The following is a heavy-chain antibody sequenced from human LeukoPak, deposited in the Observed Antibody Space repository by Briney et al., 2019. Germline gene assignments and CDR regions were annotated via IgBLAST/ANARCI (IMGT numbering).Heavy chain of an antibody. CDR2: ISGSGGST. CDR1: GFTFSSYA. J-gene: IGHJ6*03. D-gene: IGHD1-1*01. V-gene: IGHV3-23*01. Sequence: GGSLRLSCAASGFTFSSYAMSWVRQAPGKGLEWVSAISGSGGSTYYADSVKGRFTISRDNAKNSLYLQMNSLRAEDTAVYYCARGGGTTHYYYYYMDVWGKGTTVTVSS. CDR3: ARGGGTTHYYYYYMDV.